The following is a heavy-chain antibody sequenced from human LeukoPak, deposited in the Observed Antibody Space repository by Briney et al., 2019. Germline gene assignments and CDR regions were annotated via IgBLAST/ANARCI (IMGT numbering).Heavy chain of an antibody. Sequence: SVKLSCKASGGTFSSYAISWVRQAPGQGLEWMGRIIPIFGIANYAQKFQGRVTITADKSTSTAYMELSSLRSEDTAVYYCAGDCRDGYNLYYYYGMDVWGQGTTVTVSS. CDR3: AGDCRDGYNLYYYYGMDV. V-gene: IGHV1-69*04. J-gene: IGHJ6*02. CDR2: IIPIFGIA. CDR1: GGTFSSYA. D-gene: IGHD5-24*01.